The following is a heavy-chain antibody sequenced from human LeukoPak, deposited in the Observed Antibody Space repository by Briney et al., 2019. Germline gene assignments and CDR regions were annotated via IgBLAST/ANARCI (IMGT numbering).Heavy chain of an antibody. V-gene: IGHV3-74*01. J-gene: IGHJ4*02. Sequence: GGSLRLSCAASGFTFSSFWMHWVRQARGKGLVWVSRINSVGSSTSYADSVKGRFTISRDNAKNTLYLQMNNLRAEDTAVYYCARERTSGWDAFDFWGQGTLVTVSS. D-gene: IGHD6-19*01. CDR1: GFTFSSFW. CDR3: ARERTSGWDAFDF. CDR2: INSVGSST.